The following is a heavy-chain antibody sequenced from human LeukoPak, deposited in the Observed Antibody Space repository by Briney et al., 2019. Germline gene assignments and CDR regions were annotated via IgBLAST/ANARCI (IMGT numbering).Heavy chain of an antibody. J-gene: IGHJ6*03. V-gene: IGHV3-23*01. CDR3: ARDPYSGSYGNYYYYFMDV. D-gene: IGHD1-26*01. Sequence: GGSLRLSCGASGFTFTSYGMSWVRQAPGKGLEWVSAISGSGGSTYYADSVKGRFTISRDNSKNTLYLQMNSLRAEDTAVYYCARDPYSGSYGNYYYYFMDVWGKGTTVTISS. CDR2: ISGSGGST. CDR1: GFTFTSYG.